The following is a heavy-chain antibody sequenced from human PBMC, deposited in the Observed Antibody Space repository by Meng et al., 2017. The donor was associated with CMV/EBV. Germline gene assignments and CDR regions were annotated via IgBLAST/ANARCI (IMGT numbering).Heavy chain of an antibody. CDR2: ISYDGSNK. CDR1: GFTFSSYA. V-gene: IGHV3-30-3*01. J-gene: IGHJ4*02. Sequence: LTRAASGFTFSSYAMHWVRQAPGKGLEWVAVISYDGSNKYYADSVKGRFTISRDNSKNTLYLQMNSLRAEDTAVYYCARDQRKTYYDFWSGYYFDYWGQGTLVTVSS. CDR3: ARDQRKTYYDFWSGYYFDY. D-gene: IGHD3-3*01.